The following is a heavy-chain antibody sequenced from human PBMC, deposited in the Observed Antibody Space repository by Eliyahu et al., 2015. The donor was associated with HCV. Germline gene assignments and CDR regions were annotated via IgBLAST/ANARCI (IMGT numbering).Heavy chain of an antibody. CDR1: GFSXTSXA. D-gene: IGHD3-10*01. V-gene: IGHV3-23*01. CDR3: AREMDGSGIRWVDP. CDR2: IGGSGGNT. Sequence: EXQLLXSGGGLAQPGGSLRLSCAASGFSXTSXAVSGGRQAPGKGLEWVSAIGGSGGNTYYAXSVKGRFTISRDNSKNTLFLQMNSLRAEDTAVYYCAREMDGSGIRWVDPWGQGTLVTVSS. J-gene: IGHJ5*02.